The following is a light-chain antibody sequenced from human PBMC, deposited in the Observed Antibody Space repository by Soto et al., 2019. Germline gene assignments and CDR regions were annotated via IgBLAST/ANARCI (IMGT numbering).Light chain of an antibody. CDR3: QQYDNWPPYT. CDR1: QSVSSSY. V-gene: IGKV3-15*01. Sequence: EIVLTQSPGTLSLSPGERATLSCRASQSVSSSYLAWYQQKPGQAPRLLIYSASIRATGIPARFSGSGSGKEFTHTIRSLQSENVAVYYCQQYDNWPPYTFGQGTK. J-gene: IGKJ2*01. CDR2: SAS.